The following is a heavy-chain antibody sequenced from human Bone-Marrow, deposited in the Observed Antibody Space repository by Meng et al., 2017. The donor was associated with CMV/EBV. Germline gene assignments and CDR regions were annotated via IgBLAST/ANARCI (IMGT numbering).Heavy chain of an antibody. CDR2: IYYSGST. V-gene: IGHV4-59*01. D-gene: IGHD3-3*01. J-gene: IGHJ6*02. CDR3: ARDQREGAGWSGYYYGMDV. Sequence: SETLSLTCTVSGGSISSYYWSWIRQPPGKGLKWIGYIYYSGSTNYNPSLKSRVTISVDTSKNQFSLKLSSVTAADTAVYYCARDQREGAGWSGYYYGMDVWGQGTTVTVSS. CDR1: GGSISSYY.